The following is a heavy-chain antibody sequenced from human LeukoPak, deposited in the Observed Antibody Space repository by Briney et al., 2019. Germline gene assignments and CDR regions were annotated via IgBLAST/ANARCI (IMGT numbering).Heavy chain of an antibody. Sequence: PGGSLRLSCAASGFTFSTYSMNWVRQAPGKGLEWVAYISRSSSSKHYADSVKGRFTISRDNAKNSLYLQMNILRDEDTAVYYCVREDPSEYGSIDYWGQGTLVTVSS. D-gene: IGHD3-10*01. V-gene: IGHV3-48*02. CDR3: VREDPSEYGSIDY. J-gene: IGHJ4*02. CDR2: ISRSSSSK. CDR1: GFTFSTYS.